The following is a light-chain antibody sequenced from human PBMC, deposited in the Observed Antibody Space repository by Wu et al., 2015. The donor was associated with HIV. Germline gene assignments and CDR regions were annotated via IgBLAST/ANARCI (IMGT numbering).Light chain of an antibody. CDR3: QQYNNWPPWT. CDR2: AAS. CDR1: QSINSNS. Sequence: EIVLTQSPGTLSLSPGERATLSCRASQSINSNSLAWYQQKPGQAPRLLIYAASDRATDIPDRFSGSGSGTDFTLTINRVEPEDFAVYYCQQYNNWPPWTFGQGTKVEIK. V-gene: IGKV3-20*01. J-gene: IGKJ1*01.